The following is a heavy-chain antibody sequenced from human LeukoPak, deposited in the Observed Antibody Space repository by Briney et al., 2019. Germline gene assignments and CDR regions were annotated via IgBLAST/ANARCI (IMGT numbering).Heavy chain of an antibody. CDR3: AKSSYYDSSGYYREYYFDF. CDR1: GGTFSSYA. J-gene: IGHJ4*02. D-gene: IGHD3-22*01. V-gene: IGHV1-69*13. CDR2: IIPIFGTA. Sequence: SVKVSCKASGGTFSSYAISWVRQAPGQGLEWMGGIIPIFGTANYAQKFQGRVTITADESTSTAYMELSSLRSEDTAVYYCAKSSYYDSSGYYREYYFDFWGQGTLVTVSS.